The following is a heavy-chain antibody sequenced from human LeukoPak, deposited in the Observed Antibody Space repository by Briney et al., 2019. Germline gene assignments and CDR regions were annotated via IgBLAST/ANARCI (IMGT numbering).Heavy chain of an antibody. J-gene: IGHJ4*02. V-gene: IGHV4-31*03. CDR2: IYYSGST. CDR1: GGSISSGGYY. Sequence: PSETLSLTCTVSGGSISSGGYYWSWIRQHPGKGLEWIGYIYYSGSTYYNPSLKSRVTTSVDTSKNQFSLKLSSVTAADTAVYYCARVNYGDLTFDYWGQGTLVTVSS. CDR3: ARVNYGDLTFDY. D-gene: IGHD4-17*01.